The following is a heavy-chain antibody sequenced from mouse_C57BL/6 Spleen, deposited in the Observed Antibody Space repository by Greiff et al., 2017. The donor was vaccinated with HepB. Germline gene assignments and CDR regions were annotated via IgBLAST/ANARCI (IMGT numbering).Heavy chain of an antibody. CDR1: GYTFTSYW. Sequence: VKLQQPGAELVKPGASVKMSCKASGYTFTSYWITWVKQRPGQGLEWIGDIYPGSGSTNYNEKFKSKATLTVDTSSSTAYMQLSSLTSEDSAVYYCAREAHYYGSSYGFAYWGQGTLVTVSA. CDR2: IYPGSGST. CDR3: AREAHYYGSSYGFAY. V-gene: IGHV1-55*01. J-gene: IGHJ3*01. D-gene: IGHD1-1*01.